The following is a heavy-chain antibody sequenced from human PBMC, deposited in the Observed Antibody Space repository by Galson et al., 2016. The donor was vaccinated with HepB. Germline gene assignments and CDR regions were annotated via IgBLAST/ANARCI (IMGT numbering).Heavy chain of an antibody. D-gene: IGHD2-15*01. J-gene: IGHJ4*02. V-gene: IGHV3-7*02. CDR2: IKEDGSEK. CDR1: GFTLSRYW. CDR3: AKWWLGFDY. Sequence: SLRLSCAASGFTLSRYWMSWIRQTPGKGLEWVANIKEDGSEKYYVDSVKGRFTISRDNAKNSLYLQMNNLRAEDTAVYYCAKWWLGFDYWGQGALVTVAS.